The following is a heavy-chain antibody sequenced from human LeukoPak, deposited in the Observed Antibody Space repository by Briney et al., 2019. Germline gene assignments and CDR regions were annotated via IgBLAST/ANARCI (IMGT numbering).Heavy chain of an antibody. CDR2: IYYSGST. D-gene: IGHD1-26*01. CDR3: ARVSGSYPEYYFDY. CDR1: GDSISSSSSY. J-gene: IGHJ4*02. Sequence: SETLSLTCTVSGDSISSSSSYWGWIRQPPGEGLEWIGSIYYSGSTYYNTSLKSRVTISVDTSKNQFSLKLSSVTAADTAVYYCARVSGSYPEYYFDYWGQGTLVTVSS. V-gene: IGHV4-39*01.